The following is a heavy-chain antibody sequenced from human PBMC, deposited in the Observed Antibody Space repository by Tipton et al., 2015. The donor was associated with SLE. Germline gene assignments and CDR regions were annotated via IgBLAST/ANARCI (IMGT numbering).Heavy chain of an antibody. J-gene: IGHJ5*02. CDR2: IYYSGNT. CDR3: ARSTDQNWFDP. CDR1: GGSISSGGYY. D-gene: IGHD2-2*01. V-gene: IGHV4-31*03. Sequence: TLSLTCTVSGGSISSGGYYWTWIRQLPGKGLEWIGYIYYSGNTYYNPSLESRVTISLDTSKNQFSLKLNSVTAADTAVYYCARSTDQNWFDPWGQGTLVTVSS.